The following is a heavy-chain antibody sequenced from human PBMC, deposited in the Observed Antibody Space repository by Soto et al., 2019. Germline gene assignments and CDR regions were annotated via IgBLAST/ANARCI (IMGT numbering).Heavy chain of an antibody. CDR2: INPNSGGT. D-gene: IGHD1-1*01. J-gene: IGHJ4*02. CDR1: GYNFTGYY. Sequence: GASVKVSCKASGYNFTGYYMHWVRQAPGQGLEWMGWINPNSGGTNYAQKFQGRVTMTRDTSISTAYMELSRLRSDDTAVYYCAREPATAKPEGVDFWGQGTLVTVSS. V-gene: IGHV1-2*02. CDR3: AREPATAKPEGVDF.